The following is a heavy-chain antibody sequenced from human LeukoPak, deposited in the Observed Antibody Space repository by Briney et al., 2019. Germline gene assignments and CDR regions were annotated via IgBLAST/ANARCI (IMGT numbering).Heavy chain of an antibody. V-gene: IGHV3-48*01. CDR3: AKLPSDYGDYVTWGRSDC. Sequence: GGSLRLSCAASEFTFSSYSMNWVRQAPGKGLEWVSYITNSGNSKSYADSVKGRFTISRDNTKNSLYLQMNSLRAEDTAVYYCAKLPSDYGDYVTWGRSDCWGQGTLVTVSS. CDR1: EFTFSSYS. CDR2: ITNSGNSK. D-gene: IGHD4-17*01. J-gene: IGHJ4*02.